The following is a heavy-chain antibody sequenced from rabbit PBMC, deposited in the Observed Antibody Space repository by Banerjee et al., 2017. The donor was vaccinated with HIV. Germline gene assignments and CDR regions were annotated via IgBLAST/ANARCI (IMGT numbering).Heavy chain of an antibody. CDR2: IYTSTNST. V-gene: IGHV1S43*01. Sequence: QQQLEESGGGLVKPGGTLTLTCKASGIDFTSYSYMCWVRQAPGKGLELIACIYTSTNSTWYANWVNGRFTISSSTSLNSVDLKMTSLTAADTATYFCARAPYAYYTGDAYASFNLWGPGTLVTVS. CDR1: GIDFTSYSY. D-gene: IGHD6-1*01. J-gene: IGHJ4*01. CDR3: ARAPYAYYTGDAYASFNL.